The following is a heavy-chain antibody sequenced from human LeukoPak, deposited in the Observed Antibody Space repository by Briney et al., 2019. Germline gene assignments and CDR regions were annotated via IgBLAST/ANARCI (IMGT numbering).Heavy chain of an antibody. D-gene: IGHD3-16*01. CDR1: GRSINSRSYY. CDR2: IYYSEST. CDR3: ARCSPPGATAFGVVDN. V-gene: IGHV4-39*01. Sequence: SETLSLTCTVSGRSINSRSYYWGWLRQPPGMGMEGIECIYYSESTDYNPSLKTRFTISVDTSKNQFSLKLCSVSAADTAVYYCARCSPPGATAFGVVDNWGQGTLVTVSS. J-gene: IGHJ4*02.